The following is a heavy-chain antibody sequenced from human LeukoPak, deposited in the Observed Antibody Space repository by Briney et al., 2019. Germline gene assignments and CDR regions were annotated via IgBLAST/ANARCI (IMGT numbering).Heavy chain of an antibody. J-gene: IGHJ4*02. V-gene: IGHV3-21*01. Sequence: PGGSLRLSCAASGFTFSSYSMNWVRQAPGKGLEWVSSISSSSSYIYYADSVKGRFTISRDNAKNSLYLQMNSLRAEDTAVYYCARDLTWYSSSWSFGYWGQGTLVTVSS. CDR3: ARDLTWYSSSWSFGY. D-gene: IGHD6-13*01. CDR1: GFTFSSYS. CDR2: ISSSSSYI.